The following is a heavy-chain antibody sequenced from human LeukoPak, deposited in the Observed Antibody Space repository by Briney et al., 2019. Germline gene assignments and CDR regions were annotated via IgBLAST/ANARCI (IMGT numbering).Heavy chain of an antibody. CDR1: GFTFSSYA. J-gene: IGHJ4*02. CDR2: ISGSGGST. V-gene: IGHV3-23*01. CDR3: ATIKRESSGWDPHFDY. D-gene: IGHD6-19*01. Sequence: GGSLRLSCAASGFTFSSYAMSWVRQAPGKGLEWVSAISGSGGSTYYADSVKGRFTISRDNSKNTLYLQMNSLRAEDTAVYYCATIKRESSGWDPHFDYWGQGTLVTVSS.